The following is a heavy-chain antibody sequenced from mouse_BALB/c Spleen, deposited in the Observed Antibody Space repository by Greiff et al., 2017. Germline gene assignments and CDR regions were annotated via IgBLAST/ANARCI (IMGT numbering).Heavy chain of an antibody. Sequence: QVQLKESGPGLVAPSQSLSITCTVSGFSLTGYGVNWVRQPPGKGLEWLGMIWGDGSTDYNSALKSRLSISKDNSKSQVFLKMNSLQTDDTARYYCARDGPLSTMITTGYAMDYWGQGTSVTVSS. CDR2: IWGDGST. CDR1: GFSLTGYG. D-gene: IGHD2-4*01. V-gene: IGHV2-6-7*01. CDR3: ARDGPLSTMITTGYAMDY. J-gene: IGHJ4*01.